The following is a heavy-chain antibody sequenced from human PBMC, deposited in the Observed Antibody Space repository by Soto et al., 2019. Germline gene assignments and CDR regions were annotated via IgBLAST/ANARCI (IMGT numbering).Heavy chain of an antibody. CDR1: GYTFTSYG. D-gene: IGHD3-22*01. Sequence: QVQLVQSGAEVKKPGASVKVSCKASGYTFTSYGISWVRQAPGQGLEWMGWISAYNGNTNYAQKLQGRVTMTTDTSASTAYMARRSLRSDDTDVYYCARVGGTDYYDSSGYEGWFDPWGQGTLVTVSS. J-gene: IGHJ5*02. CDR3: ARVGGTDYYDSSGYEGWFDP. V-gene: IGHV1-18*01. CDR2: ISAYNGNT.